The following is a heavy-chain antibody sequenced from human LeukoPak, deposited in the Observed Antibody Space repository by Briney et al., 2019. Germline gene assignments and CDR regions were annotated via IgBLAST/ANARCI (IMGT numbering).Heavy chain of an antibody. Sequence: TSETLSLTCAVYGGSFSGYYWSWIRQPPGKGLEWIGEINHSGSTNYNPSLKSRVTISVDTSKNQFSLKLSSVTAADTAVYYCAREYGSGSYYQYQFDYWGQGTLVTVSS. CDR1: GGSFSGYY. D-gene: IGHD3-10*01. CDR2: INHSGST. J-gene: IGHJ4*02. CDR3: AREYGSGSYYQYQFDY. V-gene: IGHV4-34*01.